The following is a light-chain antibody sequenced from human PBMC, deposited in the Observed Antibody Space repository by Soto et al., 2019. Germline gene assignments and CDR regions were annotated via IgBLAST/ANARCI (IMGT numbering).Light chain of an antibody. V-gene: IGKV1-39*01. CDR3: QQSYSTPPAT. J-gene: IGKJ5*01. CDR2: AAS. CDR1: QSISSY. Sequence: DIQMTQSPSSLSASVGDRVTITCRASQSISSYLNWYQQKPGKAPKLLIYAASSLQSGVPSRFSGNGSGTDFTLTISSLQPEDFATYYCQQSYSTPPATFGQGTRLEIK.